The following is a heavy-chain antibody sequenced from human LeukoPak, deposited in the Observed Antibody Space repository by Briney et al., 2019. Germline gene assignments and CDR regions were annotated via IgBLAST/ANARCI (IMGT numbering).Heavy chain of an antibody. CDR3: ARETDAFDI. CDR2: IYYSGST. CDR1: GGSISSYY. V-gene: IGHV4-59*01. J-gene: IGHJ3*02. Sequence: SETLSLTCTVSGGSISSYYWSWIRQPPGKGLEWIGYIYYSGSTNYNPSLKSRVTISVDTSKNQFSLRLSSVTAADTAVYYCARETDAFDIWGQGTMVTVSS.